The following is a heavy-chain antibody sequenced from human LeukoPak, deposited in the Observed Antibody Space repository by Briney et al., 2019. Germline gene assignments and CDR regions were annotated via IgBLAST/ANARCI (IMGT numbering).Heavy chain of an antibody. V-gene: IGHV3-23*01. CDR3: AEQFGDTQNYYYYYAMDV. CDR2: ISGSGGST. J-gene: IGHJ6*02. Sequence: PGGSLRLSCAASGFTFSSYAMSWVRQAPGKGLEWVSAISGSGGSTYYADSVKGRFTISRDNSKNTLYLQMNSLRGEDTAVYYRAEQFGDTQNYYYYYAMDVWGQGTTVTVSS. D-gene: IGHD3-10*01. CDR1: GFTFSSYA.